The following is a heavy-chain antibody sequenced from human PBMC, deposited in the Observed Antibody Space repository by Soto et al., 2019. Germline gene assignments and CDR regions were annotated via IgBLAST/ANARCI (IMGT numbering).Heavy chain of an antibody. CDR1: GFTFSSHG. D-gene: IGHD1-1*01. CDR3: ARWGNWKVADY. J-gene: IGHJ4*02. Sequence: QVQLVESGGGVVQPGRSLRLSCAASGFTFSSHGMHWVRQAPGKGLEWVAVIWYDGSDKYYADSVKGRFTISRDNSKNILYLQMNSLRAEDTAVYHCARWGNWKVADYWGQGTLVTVSS. CDR2: IWYDGSDK. V-gene: IGHV3-33*01.